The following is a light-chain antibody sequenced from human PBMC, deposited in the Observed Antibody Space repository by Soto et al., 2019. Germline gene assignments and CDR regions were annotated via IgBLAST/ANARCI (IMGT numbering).Light chain of an antibody. V-gene: IGKV1-5*01. Sequence: DIQMTQSASTLSASFGDRVTITCRASQSISSWLAWYQQKTGKAPKLLIYDASNLERGVPSRFSGTGYGTEFNLTIDRLQTDDFATYYCQQYHTSSITFGQGTKVDIK. CDR3: QQYHTSSIT. J-gene: IGKJ1*01. CDR2: DAS. CDR1: QSISSW.